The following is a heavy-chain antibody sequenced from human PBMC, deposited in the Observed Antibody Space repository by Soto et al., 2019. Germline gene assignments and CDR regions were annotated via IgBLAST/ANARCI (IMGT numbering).Heavy chain of an antibody. J-gene: IGHJ6*02. CDR3: ATTSAAGKYYYGMDV. CDR1: GYSFTTYW. Sequence: GESLKISCKGSGYSFTTYWIGWVRQMPGKGLEWMGIIYPSDSDSTYSPSFQGQVTISADKSISTAYLQWSSLKASDTAMYYCATTSAAGKYYYGMDVWGQGTTVTVSS. V-gene: IGHV5-51*01. CDR2: IYPSDSDS. D-gene: IGHD6-13*01.